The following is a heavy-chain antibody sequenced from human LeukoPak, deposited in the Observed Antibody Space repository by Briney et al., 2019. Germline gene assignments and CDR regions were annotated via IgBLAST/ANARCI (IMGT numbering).Heavy chain of an antibody. CDR1: GYTFTSYD. V-gene: IGHV1-8*03. CDR2: MNPNSGNT. CDR3: ARGPSHDSSGYYYYYYMDV. J-gene: IGHJ6*03. D-gene: IGHD3-22*01. Sequence: ASVKVSCKDSGYTFTSYDINWVRQATGQGLEWMGWMNPNSGNTGYAQKFQGRVTITRNTSISTAYMELSSLRSEDTAVYYCARGPSHDSSGYYYYYYMDVWGKGTTVTVSS.